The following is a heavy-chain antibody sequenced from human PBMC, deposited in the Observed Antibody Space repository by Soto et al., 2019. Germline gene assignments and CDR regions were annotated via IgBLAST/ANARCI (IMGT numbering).Heavy chain of an antibody. CDR1: GFTFSGSA. Sequence: EVQLVESGGGLVQPGGSLKLSCAVSGFTFSGSAMHWVRQASGKGLEWVGRIRSKSNSYATAYAALVKGRFTISRDDSKNTAYLQMNSLKTEDKAVYYCTRGYGDYVRDYWGQGTLVTVSS. CDR3: TRGYGDYVRDY. CDR2: IRSKSNSYAT. V-gene: IGHV3-73*01. D-gene: IGHD4-17*01. J-gene: IGHJ4*02.